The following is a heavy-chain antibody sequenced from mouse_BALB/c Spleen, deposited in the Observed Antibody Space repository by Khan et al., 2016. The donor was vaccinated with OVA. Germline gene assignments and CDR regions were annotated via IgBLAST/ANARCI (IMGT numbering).Heavy chain of an antibody. CDR2: IYPGTGNI. V-gene: IGHV1-76*01. D-gene: IGHD3-2*02. CDR3: AREEALYYFDY. Sequence: QVQLKQSGAELVRPGASVKLSCKTSGYIFTTYWIHWVKQRSGQGFEWIARIYPGTGNIYYSANFKGKATLTADNSSSTAYMQFSSLKSEDSAVYFCAREEALYYFDYWGQGTTLTVSS. J-gene: IGHJ2*01. CDR1: GYIFTTYW.